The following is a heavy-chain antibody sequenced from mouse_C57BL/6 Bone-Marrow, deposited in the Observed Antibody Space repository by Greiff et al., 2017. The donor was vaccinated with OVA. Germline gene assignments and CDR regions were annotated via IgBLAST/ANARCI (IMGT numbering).Heavy chain of an antibody. CDR2: IDTENGDT. J-gene: IGHJ3*01. D-gene: IGHD3-1*01. V-gene: IGHV14-4*01. Sequence: VQLQQSGAELVRPGASVKLSCTASGFNIKDDDMHWVKQRPEKGLEWIGWIDTENGDTEYASKFQGKATIPADTSSNTAYLQLSSLTSDDTAVYYCTGGLLQAWFAYWGQGTLVTVSA. CDR3: TGGLLQAWFAY. CDR1: GFNIKDDD.